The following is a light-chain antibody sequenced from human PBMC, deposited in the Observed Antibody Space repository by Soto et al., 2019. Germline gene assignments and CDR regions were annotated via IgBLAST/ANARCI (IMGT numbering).Light chain of an antibody. Sequence: QSVLTQSPSASASLGASVKLTCTLSSGHSTYVIAWHQQQPEKGPRYLMTINSDGSHNKGDGIPDRFSGSSSGAERYLTISSLQSEDEADYYCQTGGTGMVFGGGTKVTV. CDR1: SGHSTYV. V-gene: IGLV4-69*01. J-gene: IGLJ2*01. CDR3: QTGGTGMV. CDR2: INSDGSH.